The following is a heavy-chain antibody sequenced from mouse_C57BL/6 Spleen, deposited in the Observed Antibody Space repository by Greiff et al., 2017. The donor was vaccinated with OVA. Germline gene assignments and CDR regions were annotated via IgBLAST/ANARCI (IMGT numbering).Heavy chain of an antibody. V-gene: IGHV1-7*01. CDR3: ARYGNWDDYYAMDY. Sequence: LLESGAELAKPGASVKLSCKASGYTFTSYWLHWVKQRPGQGLEWIGYINPSSGYTKYNQQFKDKATLTADKSSSTAYMQLSSLTYEDSAVYYCARYGNWDDYYAMDYWGQGTSVTVSS. CDR2: INPSSGYT. CDR1: GYTFTSYW. D-gene: IGHD4-1*01. J-gene: IGHJ4*01.